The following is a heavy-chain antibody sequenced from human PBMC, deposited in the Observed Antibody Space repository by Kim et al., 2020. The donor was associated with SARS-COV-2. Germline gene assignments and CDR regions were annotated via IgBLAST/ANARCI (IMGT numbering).Heavy chain of an antibody. CDR3: ASSGFSAVVVAAIAY. J-gene: IGHJ4*02. Sequence: SQTLSLTCAVYGGSFSGYYWSWIRQPPGKGLEWIGEINHSGSTNYNPSLKSRVTISVDTSKNQFSLKLSSVTAADTAVYYCASSGFSAVVVAAIAYWGQGTLVTVSS. CDR2: INHSGST. CDR1: GGSFSGYY. V-gene: IGHV4-34*01. D-gene: IGHD2-15*01.